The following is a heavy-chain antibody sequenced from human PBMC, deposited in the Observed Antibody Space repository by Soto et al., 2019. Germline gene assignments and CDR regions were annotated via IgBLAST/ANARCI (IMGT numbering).Heavy chain of an antibody. Sequence: EVQLLESGGGLVQPGGSLRLSCAASGFTFSSYAMSWVRQAPGKGLEWVSAISGSGGSTYYADSVKGRFTISRDNSKITLYLQMNSLRAEDTAVYYCAKLRGNCGTSCYENNWFDTWGQGTLVTVSS. CDR3: AKLRGNCGTSCYENNWFDT. D-gene: IGHD2-2*01. CDR1: GFTFSSYA. V-gene: IGHV3-23*01. J-gene: IGHJ5*02. CDR2: ISGSGGST.